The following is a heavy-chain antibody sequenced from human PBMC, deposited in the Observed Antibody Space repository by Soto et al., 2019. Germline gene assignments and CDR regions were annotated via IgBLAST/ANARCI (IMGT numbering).Heavy chain of an antibody. V-gene: IGHV4-39*01. CDR3: ARDQSYGYYYFDY. CDR2: IYYSGST. D-gene: IGHD5-18*01. CDR1: GGSISSSSYY. J-gene: IGHJ4*02. Sequence: ETLSLTCTVSGGSISSSSYYWGWIRQPPGKGLEWIGSIYYSGSTYYNPSLKSRVTISVDTSKNQFSLKLSSVTAADTAVYYCARDQSYGYYYFDYWGQGTLVTVSS.